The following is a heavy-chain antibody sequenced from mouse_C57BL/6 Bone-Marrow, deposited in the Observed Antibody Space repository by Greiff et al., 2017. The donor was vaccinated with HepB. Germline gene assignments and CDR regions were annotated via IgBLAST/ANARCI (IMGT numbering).Heavy chain of an antibody. CDR2: ISYSGST. CDR3: ARDYDYGAKDY. J-gene: IGHJ4*01. CDR1: GYSITSGYD. Sequence: VQLQQSGPGMVKPSQSLSLTCTVTGYSITSGYDWHWIRHFPGNKLEWMGYISYSGSTNYNPSLKSRISITHDTSKNHFFLKLNSVTTEDTATYYCARDYDYGAKDYWGQGTSVTVSS. D-gene: IGHD2-4*01. V-gene: IGHV3-1*01.